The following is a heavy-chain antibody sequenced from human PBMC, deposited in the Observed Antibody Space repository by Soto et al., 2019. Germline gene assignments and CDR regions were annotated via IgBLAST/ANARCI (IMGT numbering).Heavy chain of an antibody. CDR3: ARAPRVTFRVTTNRAFDY. D-gene: IGHD4-4*01. CDR2: INHSGST. CDR1: GGSFSGYY. Sequence: PSETLSLTCAVYGGSFSGYYWSWIRQPPGKGLEWIGEINHSGSTNYNPSLKSRVTISVDTSKNQFSLKLSSVTAADTAVYYCARAPRVTFRVTTNRAFDYWGQGTLVTVSS. J-gene: IGHJ4*02. V-gene: IGHV4-34*01.